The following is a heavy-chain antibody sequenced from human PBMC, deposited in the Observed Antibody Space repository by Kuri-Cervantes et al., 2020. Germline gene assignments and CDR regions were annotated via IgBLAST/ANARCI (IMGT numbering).Heavy chain of an antibody. CDR3: ATTGDIVVVVAATPAEYFQH. CDR2: INAGNGNT. CDR1: GYTFTSYA. D-gene: IGHD2-15*01. Sequence: ASVKVSCKASGYTFTSYAMHWVRQAPGQRLEWMGWINAGNGNTKYSQKFQGRVTITTDGSTSTAYMELSSLRSEDTAVYYCATTGDIVVVVAATPAEYFQHWGQGTLVTVSS. J-gene: IGHJ1*01. V-gene: IGHV1-3*01.